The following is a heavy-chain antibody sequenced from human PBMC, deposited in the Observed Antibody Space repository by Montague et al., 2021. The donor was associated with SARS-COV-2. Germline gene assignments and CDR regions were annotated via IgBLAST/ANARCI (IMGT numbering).Heavy chain of an antibody. CDR2: MYYSGST. CDR3: ARDDIVLQGVTKGMDV. J-gene: IGHJ6*02. Sequence: SETRSLTCTVSGGSISSSNYYWGWIRQPPGKGLEWIGNMYYSGSTYYNLSLKSRVTISIDTSKNQFSLKLSSVTAADTAVYYCARDDIVLQGVTKGMDVWGQGTTVTVSS. V-gene: IGHV4-39*07. D-gene: IGHD3-10*01. CDR1: GGSISSSNYY.